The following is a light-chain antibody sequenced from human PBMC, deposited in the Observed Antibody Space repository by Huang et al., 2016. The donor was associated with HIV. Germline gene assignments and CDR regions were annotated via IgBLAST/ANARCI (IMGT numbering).Light chain of an antibody. Sequence: DIQMTQSPSSLSASVGDRVTITCRASQIIASNLHWYHQRPGNAPKLLIYDASSLQRVVPSRFSGSRSGTDFTLTISSVQPEDFATYYCQQGDNTPYTFGQGTKLEIK. CDR2: DAS. J-gene: IGKJ2*01. V-gene: IGKV1-39*01. CDR3: QQGDNTPYT. CDR1: QIIASN.